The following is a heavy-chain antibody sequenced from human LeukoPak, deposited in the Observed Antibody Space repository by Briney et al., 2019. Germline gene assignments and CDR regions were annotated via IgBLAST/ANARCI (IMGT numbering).Heavy chain of an antibody. CDR3: ARDGSGYSSGWNDY. Sequence: SETLSLTCTVSGGSISSSSYYWGWIRQPPGKGLEWIGYIYYSGSTNYNPSLKSRVTISVDTPKNQFSLKLSSVTAADTAVYYCARDGSGYSSGWNDYWGQGTLVTVSS. V-gene: IGHV4-61*01. D-gene: IGHD6-19*01. CDR2: IYYSGST. CDR1: GGSISSSSYY. J-gene: IGHJ4*02.